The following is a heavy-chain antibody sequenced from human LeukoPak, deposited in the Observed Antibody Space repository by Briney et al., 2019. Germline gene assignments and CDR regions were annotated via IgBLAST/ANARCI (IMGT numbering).Heavy chain of an antibody. V-gene: IGHV1-18*01. D-gene: IGHD2-2*01. CDR2: ISAYNGNT. CDR1: GYTFTSYG. CDR3: ATDIGYCSSTSCSPGV. Sequence: ASVKVSCKASGYTFTSYGISWVRQAPGQGLEWMGWISAYNGNTNYAQKLQGRVTMTTDTSTSTAYMELRSLRSDDTAVYYCATDIGYCSSTSCSPGVWGQGTMVTVSS. J-gene: IGHJ3*01.